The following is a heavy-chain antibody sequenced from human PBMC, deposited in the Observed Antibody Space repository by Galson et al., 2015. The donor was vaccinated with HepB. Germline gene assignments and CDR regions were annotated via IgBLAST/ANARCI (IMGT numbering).Heavy chain of an antibody. CDR3: ARSPLPTKWELRRGADY. CDR1: GYTFISYG. V-gene: IGHV1-18*04. D-gene: IGHD1-26*01. CDR2: ISAYNGNT. Sequence: SVKVSCKASGYTFISYGISWVRQAPGQGLEWMGWISAYNGNTNYAQKLQGRVTMTTDTSTSTAYMELRSLRSDDTAVYYCARSPLPTKWELRRGADYWGQGTLVTVSS. J-gene: IGHJ4*02.